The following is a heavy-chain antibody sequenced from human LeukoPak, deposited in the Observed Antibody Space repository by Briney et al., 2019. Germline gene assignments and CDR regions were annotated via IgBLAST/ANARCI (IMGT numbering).Heavy chain of an antibody. J-gene: IGHJ4*02. CDR3: TRGPKFCTGETCLLGGIAS. CDR2: IIPISGTP. CDR1: GGPFSNYA. Sequence: ASVKVSCKASGGPFSNYAITWVRQAPGQGLEWMGGIIPISGTPKYAQKFQGRVTIIADKSTSTAYMELSSLRSEDTAVYYCTRGPKFCTGETCLLGGIASWGQGPLVTVSS. D-gene: IGHD2-8*02. V-gene: IGHV1-69*06.